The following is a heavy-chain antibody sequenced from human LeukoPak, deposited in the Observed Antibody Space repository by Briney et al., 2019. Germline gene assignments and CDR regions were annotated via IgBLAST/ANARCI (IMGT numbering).Heavy chain of an antibody. Sequence: SETLSLTCTVSGGSISSYYWSWIRQPPGKGLEWIGYIYYSGSTNYNPSLKSRVTISVDTSKNQFSLKLSSVTAADTAVYYCARESSSSWSKDYWGQGTLVTVSS. J-gene: IGHJ4*02. V-gene: IGHV4-59*01. CDR1: GGSISSYY. CDR2: IYYSGST. CDR3: ARESSSSWSKDY. D-gene: IGHD6-13*01.